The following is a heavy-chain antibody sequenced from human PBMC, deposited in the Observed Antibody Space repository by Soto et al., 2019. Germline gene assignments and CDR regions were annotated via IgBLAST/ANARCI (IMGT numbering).Heavy chain of an antibody. CDR1: GCTFSNAW. J-gene: IGHJ1*01. V-gene: IGHV3-15*01. D-gene: IGHD1-26*01. Sequence: GSLLLSCAASGCTFSNAWRSWVRQAPGKGLEWVGRIKSKTDGGTTDYAAPVKGRFTISRDDSKNTLYLQMNSLKTEDTAVYYCTTDYYDRTLQHWGQGTLVTVSS. CDR3: TTDYYDRTLQH. CDR2: IKSKTDGGTT.